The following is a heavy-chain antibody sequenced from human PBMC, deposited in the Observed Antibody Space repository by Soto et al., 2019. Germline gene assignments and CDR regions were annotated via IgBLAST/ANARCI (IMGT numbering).Heavy chain of an antibody. V-gene: IGHV1-2*02. Sequence: ASVKVSCKASGYTLTDNYMHWVREAPGQGLEWMGWINPNGGTNYAQKFQGRVTMTWDTSLNTAYMELSSLMSEDTAVYYCARPPGYISDWYYFDLWGQGTLVTVSS. D-gene: IGHD6-19*01. CDR1: GYTLTDNY. J-gene: IGHJ4*02. CDR2: INPNGGT. CDR3: ARPPGYISDWYYFDL.